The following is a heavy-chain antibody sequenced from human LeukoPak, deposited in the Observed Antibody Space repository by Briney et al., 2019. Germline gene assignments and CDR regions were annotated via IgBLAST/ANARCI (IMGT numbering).Heavy chain of an antibody. D-gene: IGHD6-19*01. CDR3: VRQSSGWYHFDY. Sequence: GGSLRLSCAASGFTFSSYGMHWVRQAPGKGLEWVAVISYDGSNKYHADSVKGRFTISRDNSKNTLYPQMNSLRAEDTAVYYCVRQSSGWYHFDYWGQGTLVTVSS. CDR2: ISYDGSNK. CDR1: GFTFSSYG. J-gene: IGHJ4*02. V-gene: IGHV3-30*03.